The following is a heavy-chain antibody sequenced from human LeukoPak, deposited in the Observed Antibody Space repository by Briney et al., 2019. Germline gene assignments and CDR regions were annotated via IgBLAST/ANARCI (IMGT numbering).Heavy chain of an antibody. D-gene: IGHD4-11*01. Sequence: GGSLRLSCAASGFSFNSYAMHWARQAPGKGLEWVAFIFSDGSKKYYADSVKGRFTISKDNANSSLHLQMHSLRAEDTAVYYCARDLDYSKGFDYWGQGTLVTVSS. CDR1: GFSFNSYA. V-gene: IGHV3-30-3*01. J-gene: IGHJ4*02. CDR3: ARDLDYSKGFDY. CDR2: IFSDGSKK.